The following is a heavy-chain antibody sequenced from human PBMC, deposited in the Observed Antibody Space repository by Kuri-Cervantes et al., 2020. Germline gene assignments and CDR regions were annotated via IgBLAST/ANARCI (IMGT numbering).Heavy chain of an antibody. V-gene: IGHV2-5*02. Sequence: SGPTLVKPTQTLTLTCTFSGFSLSTSGVGVGWIRQPPGKALEWLALIYWDDDKRYSPSLKTRLTITKDTSKNQVVLTLTNVDPVDTGTYFCARRLRRGHPFEDWGQGTLVTVSS. J-gene: IGHJ4*02. CDR2: IYWDDDK. D-gene: IGHD3/OR15-3a*01. CDR3: ARRLRRGHPFED. CDR1: GFSLSTSGVG.